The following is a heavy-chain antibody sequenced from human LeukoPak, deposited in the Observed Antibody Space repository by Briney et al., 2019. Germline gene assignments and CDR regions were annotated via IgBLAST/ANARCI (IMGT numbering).Heavy chain of an antibody. J-gene: IGHJ3*02. D-gene: IGHD3-22*01. CDR1: GGSISSGGYY. CDR3: ERDTEYYYDSSGYYYQDDAFDI. CDR2: IYYSGST. V-gene: IGHV4-31*03. Sequence: SETLSLTCTVSGGSISSGGYYWSWIRQHPGKGLEWIGYIYYSGSTYYNPSLKSRVTISVDTSKNQFSLKLSSVTAADTAVYYCERDTEYYYDSSGYYYQDDAFDIWGQGRMVTVSS.